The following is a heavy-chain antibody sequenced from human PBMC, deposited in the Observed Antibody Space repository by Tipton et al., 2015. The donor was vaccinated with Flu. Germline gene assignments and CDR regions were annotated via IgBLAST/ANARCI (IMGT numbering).Heavy chain of an antibody. Sequence: GLVKPSQTLSLTCAISGDSVSSNSAAWNWIRQSPSRGLEWLGRTYYRSKWYNDYAVSVKSRITINPDTSKNRFSLQLNSVTPEDTAVYYCARGTGYCSSTSCFHGMDVWGQGTTVTVSS. V-gene: IGHV6-1*01. CDR1: GDSVSSNSAA. D-gene: IGHD2-2*01. CDR3: ARGTGYCSSTSCFHGMDV. J-gene: IGHJ6*02. CDR2: TYYRSKWYN.